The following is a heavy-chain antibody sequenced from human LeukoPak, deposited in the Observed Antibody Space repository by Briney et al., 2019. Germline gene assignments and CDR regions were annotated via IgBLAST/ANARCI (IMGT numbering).Heavy chain of an antibody. CDR3: ARGSTDYGNYLQDSQLPYFFES. J-gene: IGHJ4*01. CDR1: DYSISSGRNY. Sequence: SETLSLTCTVSDYSISSGRNYWGWIRQSPGKGLEWIGSIYSSGSSSYNPSLQSRVSISVDTSKNHISLKLRSVTAADTAVYYCARGSTDYGNYLQDSQLPYFFESWGQGTLVAVSS. V-gene: IGHV4-39*02. D-gene: IGHD4-11*01. CDR2: IYSSGSS.